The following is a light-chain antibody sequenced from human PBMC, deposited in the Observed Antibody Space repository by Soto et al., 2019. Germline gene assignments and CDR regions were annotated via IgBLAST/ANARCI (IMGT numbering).Light chain of an antibody. J-gene: IGLJ3*02. CDR3: SSYTSSSTWV. CDR2: EVS. V-gene: IGLV2-14*01. Sequence: QSALTQPASVSGSPGQSITISCTETSSDAGGYNYVSWYQQHPGKAPKLMIYEVSNRPSGVSNRFSGSKSGNTASLTISGLQTEDEADYYCSSYTSSSTWVFGGGTKLTVL. CDR1: SSDAGGYNY.